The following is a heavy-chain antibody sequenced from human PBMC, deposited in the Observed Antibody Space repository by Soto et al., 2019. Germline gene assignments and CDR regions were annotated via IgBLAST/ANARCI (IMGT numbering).Heavy chain of an antibody. CDR2: IKSETDGGTI. CDR3: TPLALKYNSDWYPLSD. D-gene: IGHD6-19*01. Sequence: EVQLVESGGGLVKPGGSLRLSCAGSGFTFSNVWMNWVRQAPGKGLEWVGRIKSETDGGTIDYAAPVKGRFTISRDDPNNTLYLQMHSLKTEDTATYYCTPLALKYNSDWYPLSDWGQGTRVTVSS. V-gene: IGHV3-15*07. J-gene: IGHJ4*02. CDR1: GFTFSNVW.